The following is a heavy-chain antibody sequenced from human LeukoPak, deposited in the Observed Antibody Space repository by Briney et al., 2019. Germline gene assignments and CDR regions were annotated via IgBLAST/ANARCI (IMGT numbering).Heavy chain of an antibody. Sequence: PGRSLRLSCAASGFTFSSYGIPWVRQAPGKGLEWVALISYDGSNKYYADSVKGRFTISRDNSKNTLYLQMNSLRAEDTAVYYCANENYYGSGSYPDYWGQGTLVTVSS. CDR3: ANENYYGSGSYPDY. CDR1: GFTFSSYG. V-gene: IGHV3-30*18. D-gene: IGHD3-10*01. J-gene: IGHJ4*02. CDR2: ISYDGSNK.